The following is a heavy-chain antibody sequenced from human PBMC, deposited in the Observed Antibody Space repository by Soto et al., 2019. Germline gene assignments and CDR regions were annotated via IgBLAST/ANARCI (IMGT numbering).Heavy chain of an antibody. CDR3: ARQRRGGYWFAP. J-gene: IGHJ5*02. CDR2: IYYGGST. V-gene: IGHV4-30-4*08. Sequence: SETLSLTCTVSGGSISSGGYYWSWIRQHPGKGLEWIGYIYYGGSTNYNPSLKSRITVSIDTSKNQFSLNLTSVTAADTALYYCARQRRGGYWFAPWGQGTPVTVSS. CDR1: GGSISSGGYY.